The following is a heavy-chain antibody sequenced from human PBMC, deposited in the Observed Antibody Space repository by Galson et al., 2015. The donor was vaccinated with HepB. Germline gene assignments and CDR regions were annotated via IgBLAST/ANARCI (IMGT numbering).Heavy chain of an antibody. V-gene: IGHV4-59*08. CDR2: IYYSDTWTT. CDR1: GGSISDHY. CDR3: GRQTHHQNPMDV. D-gene: IGHD1-14*01. Sequence: QVQLQESGPGLVEPSETMSLTCTVSGGSISDHYWSWIRQSPGKGLEWIGYIYYSDTWTTNYNPSLRSRVTTSFDTSNNQVSLELSSVTAADTAMYYCGRQTHHQNPMDVWGQGTTVTVS. J-gene: IGHJ6*02.